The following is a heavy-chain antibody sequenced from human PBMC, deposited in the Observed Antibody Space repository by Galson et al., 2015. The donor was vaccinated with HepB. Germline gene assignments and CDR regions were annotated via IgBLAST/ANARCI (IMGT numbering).Heavy chain of an antibody. V-gene: IGHV4-59*01. CDR2: IYYSGST. CDR1: GGSISSYH. J-gene: IGHJ3*02. CDR3: ARDFGIGFHDAFDI. Sequence: LSLTCTVSGGSISSYHWSWIRQPPGKGLEWIGYIYYSGSTNYNPSLKSRVTISVDTSKNQFSLKLSSVTAADTAVYYCARDFGIGFHDAFDIWGQGTMVTVSS. D-gene: IGHD3-10*01.